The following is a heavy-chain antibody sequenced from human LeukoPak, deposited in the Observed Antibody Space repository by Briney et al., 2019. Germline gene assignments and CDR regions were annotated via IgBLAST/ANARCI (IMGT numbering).Heavy chain of an antibody. CDR2: ISGSGAST. V-gene: IGHV3-23*01. D-gene: IGHD2-8*01. Sequence: GGSVRLSCAASGFIFSSYAMSWVRQAPGKGLEWVSTISGSGASTYYADSVKGRFAISRNNSKNTLCLQMNSLRAEDTAVYYCAKDRSCTNDICHGDFDYWGQGTLVTVSS. J-gene: IGHJ4*02. CDR3: AKDRSCTNDICHGDFDY. CDR1: GFIFSSYA.